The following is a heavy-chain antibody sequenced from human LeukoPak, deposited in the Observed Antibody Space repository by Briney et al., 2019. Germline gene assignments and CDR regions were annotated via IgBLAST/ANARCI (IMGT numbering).Heavy chain of an antibody. CDR1: KFTFTNYA. Sequence: PGGSLRLSCTASKFTFTNYAVSWVRQAPGQGLEWVSAISGGGDSTYYADSVKGRFTISRDNSKNTLYLQMNSLRAEDTAVYYCARERAGSYYFDSWGQGTLVTVSS. CDR2: ISGGGDST. D-gene: IGHD2-15*01. J-gene: IGHJ4*02. V-gene: IGHV3-23*01. CDR3: ARERAGSYYFDS.